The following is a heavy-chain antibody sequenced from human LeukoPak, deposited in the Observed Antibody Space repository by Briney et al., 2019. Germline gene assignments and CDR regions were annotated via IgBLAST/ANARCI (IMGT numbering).Heavy chain of an antibody. D-gene: IGHD2/OR15-2a*01. J-gene: IGHJ6*02. CDR1: GFTFSSYS. V-gene: IGHV3-48*04. Sequence: PGGSPRLSCTASGFTFSSYSMNWVRQAPGKGLEWVSYISISSSTIYYADSVKGRFTISRDNAKNSLYLQMNSLRAEDTAVYYCARDKENYYYYGMDVWGQGTTVTVSS. CDR3: ARDKENYYYYGMDV. CDR2: ISISSSTI.